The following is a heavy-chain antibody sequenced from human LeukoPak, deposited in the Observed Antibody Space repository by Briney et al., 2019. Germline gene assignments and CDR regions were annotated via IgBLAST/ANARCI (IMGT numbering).Heavy chain of an antibody. D-gene: IGHD3-10*01. CDR2: IYTSGTT. Sequence: PSETLSLTCTVSDGSIGTYYWSWIRQPAGKGLEWIGRIYTSGTTTYNSSLKSRVTMSVDTSKNQLSLKLNPVPAADTAVYYCARDRGPFDSWGQGTLVTVSS. V-gene: IGHV4-4*07. CDR3: ARDRGPFDS. J-gene: IGHJ4*02. CDR1: DGSIGTYY.